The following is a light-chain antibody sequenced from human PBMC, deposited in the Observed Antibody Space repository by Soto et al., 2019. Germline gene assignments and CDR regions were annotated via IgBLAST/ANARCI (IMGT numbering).Light chain of an antibody. CDR2: ATS. J-gene: IGKJ2*01. CDR3: QQSDSTPYT. CDR1: QNIRTY. Sequence: DLQMTQSPSSLSASVGDRVTITCRASQNIRTYLNWYQQKPGRALKLLIYATSTMQSGVPSRFSVSGSGTDFTLTINNLQPEDIATYDYCQQSDSTPYTFGQGTKL. V-gene: IGKV1-39*01.